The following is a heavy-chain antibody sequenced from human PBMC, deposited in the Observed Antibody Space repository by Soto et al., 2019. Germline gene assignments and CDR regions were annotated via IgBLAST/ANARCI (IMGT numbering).Heavy chain of an antibody. CDR2: ISYDGSNK. CDR3: AKDQAHSCSSTSCYTFYYYYGMDV. J-gene: IGHJ6*02. Sequence: GGSLRLSCAASGFTFNSYGMHWVRQAPGKGLEWVAVISYDGSNKYYADSVKGRFTISRDNSKNTLYLQMNSLRAEDTAVYYCAKDQAHSCSSTSCYTFYYYYGMDVWGQGTTVTVSS. CDR1: GFTFNSYG. D-gene: IGHD2-2*02. V-gene: IGHV3-30*18.